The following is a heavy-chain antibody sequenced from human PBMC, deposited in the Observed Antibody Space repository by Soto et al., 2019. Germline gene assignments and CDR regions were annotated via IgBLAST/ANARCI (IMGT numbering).Heavy chain of an antibody. D-gene: IGHD3-10*01. CDR1: GFSFSDYR. J-gene: IGHJ6*02. CDR2: ISKSGSRI. CDR3: ARDAEFGRNYYFGMDV. V-gene: IGHV3-21*01. Sequence: EVQLVESGGGLVKPGGSLRLSCAASGFSFSDYRMTWVRQAPGKGLEWVSSISKSGSRIHYSDSMRGRFTTSRDNAQKSMDLQMDSLRVEDTAVYFCARDAEFGRNYYFGMDVWGQGTTVTVSS.